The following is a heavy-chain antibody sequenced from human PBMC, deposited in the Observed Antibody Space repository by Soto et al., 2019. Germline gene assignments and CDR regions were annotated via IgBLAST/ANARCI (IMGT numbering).Heavy chain of an antibody. CDR3: ARPSDYYDSSGYYVAY. CDR2: IYPGDSDT. D-gene: IGHD3-22*01. CDR1: GYSFTSYW. Sequence: PGESLKISCKGSGYSFTSYWIGWVRQMPGKGLEWMGSIYPGDSDTRYSPSFQGQVTISADKSISTAYLQWSSLKASDTAMYYCARPSDYYDSSGYYVAYWGQGTLVTVSS. J-gene: IGHJ4*02. V-gene: IGHV5-51*01.